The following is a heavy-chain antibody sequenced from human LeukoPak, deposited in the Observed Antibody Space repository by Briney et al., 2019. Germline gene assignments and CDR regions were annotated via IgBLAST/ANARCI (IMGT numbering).Heavy chain of an antibody. D-gene: IGHD2-21*02. J-gene: IGHJ3*02. CDR1: GRSIRSSRSY. CDR3: ARHCGGDCVHAFDI. Sequence: SETLSLTCTVSGRSIRSSRSYWGWVRQPPGKGLEWIVTISYSGNTYYNPSLKSRFTRSIDTSKNQFSLRLSSVTAADTAVHYCARHCGGDCVHAFDIWGQGTMVTVSS. V-gene: IGHV4-39*01. CDR2: ISYSGNT.